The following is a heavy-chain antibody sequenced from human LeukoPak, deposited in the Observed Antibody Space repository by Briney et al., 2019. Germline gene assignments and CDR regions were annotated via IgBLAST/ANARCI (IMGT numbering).Heavy chain of an antibody. Sequence: GGSLRLSCAAPGFTFSSYEMNWVRQAPGKGLEWVSYISSSGSTIYYADSVKGRFTISRDNAKNSLYLQMNSLRAEDTAVYYCAREFQGYSYGPGPDSSGYLWGQGTLATVSS. CDR1: GFTFSSYE. CDR2: ISSSGSTI. D-gene: IGHD5-18*01. V-gene: IGHV3-48*03. CDR3: AREFQGYSYGPGPDSSGYL. J-gene: IGHJ5*02.